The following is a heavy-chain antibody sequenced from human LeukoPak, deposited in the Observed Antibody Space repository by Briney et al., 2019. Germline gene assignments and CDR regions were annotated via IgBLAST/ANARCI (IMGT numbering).Heavy chain of an antibody. J-gene: IGHJ4*02. Sequence: GRSLRLSCAASGFTFSSYGMHWVRQAPGKGLEWVAVISYDGSNKYYADSVKGRFTISRDNSKNTLYLQMNSLRGEDTAVYYCARIGAGSSRDYWGQGTLVTVSS. CDR3: ARIGAGSSRDY. V-gene: IGHV3-30*03. CDR2: ISYDGSNK. CDR1: GFTFSSYG. D-gene: IGHD6-13*01.